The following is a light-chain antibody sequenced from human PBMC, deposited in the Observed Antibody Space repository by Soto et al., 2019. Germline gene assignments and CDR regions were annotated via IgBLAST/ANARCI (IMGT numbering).Light chain of an antibody. Sequence: QSVLTQPASVSGSPGQSITISCTGTSSDVGGYNYVSWYQQYPGKAPKLMIYGVTNRPSGVSNRFSGSKTGNTASLAITGLQAEDEADYYCQSYDSSLRGYVFGTGTKLTVL. CDR2: GVT. V-gene: IGLV2-14*01. CDR3: QSYDSSLRGYV. CDR1: SSDVGGYNY. J-gene: IGLJ1*01.